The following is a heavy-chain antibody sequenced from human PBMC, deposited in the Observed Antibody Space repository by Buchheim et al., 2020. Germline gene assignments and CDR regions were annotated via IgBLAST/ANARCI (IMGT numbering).Heavy chain of an antibody. Sequence: QVQLVESGGGVVQPGRSLRLSCAASGLTFSSYGMHWVRQAPGKGLEWVAVISYDGSNKYYADSVKGRFTISRDNSKNTLYLQMNSLRAEDTAVYYCAKEGRGYSYGYIDYWGQGTL. D-gene: IGHD5-18*01. J-gene: IGHJ4*02. CDR2: ISYDGSNK. CDR1: GLTFSSYG. V-gene: IGHV3-30*18. CDR3: AKEGRGYSYGYIDY.